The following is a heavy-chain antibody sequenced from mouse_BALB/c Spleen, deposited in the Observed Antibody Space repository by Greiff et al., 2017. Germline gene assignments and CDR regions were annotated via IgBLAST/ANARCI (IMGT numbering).Heavy chain of an antibody. CDR3: AIITTATHYFDY. J-gene: IGHJ2*01. V-gene: IGHV5-9-3*01. Sequence: EVQVVESGGGLVKPGGSLKLSCAASGFTFSSYAMSWVRQTPEKRLEWVATISSGGSYTYYPDSVKGRFTISRDNAKNTLYLQMSSLRSEDTAMYYCAIITTATHYFDYWGQGTTLTVSS. D-gene: IGHD1-2*01. CDR1: GFTFSSYA. CDR2: ISSGGSYT.